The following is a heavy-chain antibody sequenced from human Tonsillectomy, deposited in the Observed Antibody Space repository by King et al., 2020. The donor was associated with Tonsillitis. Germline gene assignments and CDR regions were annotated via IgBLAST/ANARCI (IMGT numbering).Heavy chain of an antibody. CDR1: GFTFSSYD. Sequence: VQLVESGGGLVKPGGSLRLSCAASGFTFSSYDLNWVRRAPGKGLEWVSSIDSSSSHIYYADSVKGRFTISRDKAKNSLYLQMNSLRGEDTAVYYCARYGGGSFDYWGQGTLVTVSS. CDR3: ARYGGGSFDY. D-gene: IGHD3-10*01. CDR2: IDSSSSHI. V-gene: IGHV3-21*01. J-gene: IGHJ4*02.